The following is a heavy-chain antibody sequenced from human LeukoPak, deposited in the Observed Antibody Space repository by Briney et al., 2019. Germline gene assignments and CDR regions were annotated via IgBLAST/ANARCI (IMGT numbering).Heavy chain of an antibody. D-gene: IGHD5-18*01. J-gene: IGHJ6*03. Sequence: ASVKVSCKASGNTFSSYAINWVRQAPGQGLEWMGWINTNTGRPTYAHGFTGRFVFSLDTSVSTAYLQISSLKAEDTAVYYCAREGIQLWLLKSYYMDVWGKGTTVTVSS. CDR3: AREGIQLWLLKSYYMDV. CDR1: GNTFSSYA. CDR2: INTNTGRP. V-gene: IGHV7-4-1*02.